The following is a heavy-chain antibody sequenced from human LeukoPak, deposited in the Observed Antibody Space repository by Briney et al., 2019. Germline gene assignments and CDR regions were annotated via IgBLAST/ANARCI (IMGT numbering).Heavy chain of an antibody. Sequence: GGSLRLSCAASGFTFTSYSMNWVRQAPGKGLEWVSTISGGGGSTYYADSVKGRFTISRDNSKNTLYLQVNSLRAENTAVYYCAKGGKWDVTPFDYWGQGTLVTVSS. CDR1: GFTFTSYS. J-gene: IGHJ4*02. D-gene: IGHD1-26*01. CDR3: AKGGKWDVTPFDY. CDR2: ISGGGGST. V-gene: IGHV3-23*01.